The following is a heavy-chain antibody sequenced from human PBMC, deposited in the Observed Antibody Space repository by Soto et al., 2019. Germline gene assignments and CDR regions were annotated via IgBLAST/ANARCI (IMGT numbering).Heavy chain of an antibody. V-gene: IGHV1-18*01. CDR1: GYTFGHFY. CDR3: ARDEGGYDILTGYYKAHHFDQ. Sequence: QVQLVQSGAEVKKPGDSVKVSCKASGYTFGHFYITWVQQAPGQGLEWMGAISPHNRNTNYAEKFRGRVTMTTDTSTTTAYMELRSLRSDDTAVYYCARDEGGYDILTGYYKAHHFDQWGQGALVTVSS. J-gene: IGHJ4*02. D-gene: IGHD3-9*01. CDR2: ISPHNRNT.